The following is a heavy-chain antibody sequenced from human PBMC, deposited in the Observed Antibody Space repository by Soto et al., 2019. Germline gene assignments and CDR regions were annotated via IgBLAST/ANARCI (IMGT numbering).Heavy chain of an antibody. CDR2: ISSSSSYI. CDR1: GFTFSSYS. CDR3: ARDRHRDYYYYMDV. J-gene: IGHJ6*03. Sequence: GGSLRLSCAASGFTFSSYSMNWVRQAPGKGLEWVSSISSSSSYIYYADSVKGRFTISRDNAKNSLYLQMNSLRAEDTAVYYCARDRHRDYYYYMDVWGKGTTVTVSS. V-gene: IGHV3-21*01.